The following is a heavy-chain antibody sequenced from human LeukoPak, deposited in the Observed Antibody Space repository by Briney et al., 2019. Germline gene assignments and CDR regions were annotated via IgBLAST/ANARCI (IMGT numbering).Heavy chain of an antibody. CDR1: GYSFTSYW. D-gene: IGHD2-21*02. CDR3: ARPSYCGRDCYGFEDYYFDY. J-gene: IGHJ4*02. V-gene: IGHV5-51*01. CDR2: IYPGDSDT. Sequence: GESLKISCKGSGYSFTSYWIGWVRQMPGKGLEWMGIIYPGDSDTRYSPSFQGQVTISADKSISTAYLQWSSLKASDTAMYYCARPSYCGRDCYGFEDYYFDYWGQGTLVTVSS.